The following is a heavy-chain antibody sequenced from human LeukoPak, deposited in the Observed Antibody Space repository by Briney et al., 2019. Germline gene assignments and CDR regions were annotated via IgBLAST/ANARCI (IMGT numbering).Heavy chain of an antibody. CDR3: AKDRVVVTTTDTDY. CDR2: TSSNGGST. CDR1: GFTFSSYA. J-gene: IGHJ4*02. D-gene: IGHD3-22*01. V-gene: IGHV3-64*04. Sequence: GGSLRLSCSASGFTFSSYAMHWVRQAPGKGLEYVSATSSNGGSTYYADSVKGRFTISRDNSKNTLYLQMNSLRAEDTAVYYCAKDRVVVTTTDTDYWGQGTLVTVSS.